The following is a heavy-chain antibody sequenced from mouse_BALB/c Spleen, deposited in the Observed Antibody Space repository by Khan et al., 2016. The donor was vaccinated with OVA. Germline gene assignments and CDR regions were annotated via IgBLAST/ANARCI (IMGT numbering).Heavy chain of an antibody. V-gene: IGHV2-6-7*01. D-gene: IGHD2-10*01. J-gene: IGHJ4*01. Sequence: QVQLKESGPGLVAPSQSLSITCTVSGFSLTGYGVNWVRQPPGKGLEWLGMIWGDGSTDYNSALKSRLSITKDNYKSQVFLKMNSLQTNDTARDYCDSAYYANYREAMDYWGQGNTVTVSS. CDR2: IWGDGST. CDR1: GFSLTGYG. CDR3: DSAYYANYREAMDY.